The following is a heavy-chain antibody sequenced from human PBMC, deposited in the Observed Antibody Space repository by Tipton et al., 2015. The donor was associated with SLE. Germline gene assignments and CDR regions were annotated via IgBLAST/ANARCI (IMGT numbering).Heavy chain of an antibody. Sequence: TLSLTCAVYGGSFSGYYWNWIRQPPGKGLEWIGEINHSGSTNYNPSLKSRVTISVDTSKNQFSLKLSSVTAADTAVYYCARGRGVYDNWGQGTLVTVSS. CDR3: ARGRGVYDN. CDR1: GGSFSGYY. V-gene: IGHV4-34*01. D-gene: IGHD5/OR15-5a*01. J-gene: IGHJ4*02. CDR2: INHSGST.